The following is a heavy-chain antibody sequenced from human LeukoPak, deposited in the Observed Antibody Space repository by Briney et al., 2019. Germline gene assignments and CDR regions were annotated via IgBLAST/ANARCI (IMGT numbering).Heavy chain of an antibody. CDR3: AKDGGSSSLTYYYYYMDV. CDR2: ISGSGGST. Sequence: AGGSLRLSCAASGFTFSSYAMSWVRQAPGKGLEWVSAISGSGGSTYYADSVKGRFTISRDNSKNTLYLQMNSLRAEDTAVYYCAKDGGSSSLTYYYYYMDVRGKGTTVTVSS. CDR1: GFTFSSYA. D-gene: IGHD6-6*01. V-gene: IGHV3-23*01. J-gene: IGHJ6*03.